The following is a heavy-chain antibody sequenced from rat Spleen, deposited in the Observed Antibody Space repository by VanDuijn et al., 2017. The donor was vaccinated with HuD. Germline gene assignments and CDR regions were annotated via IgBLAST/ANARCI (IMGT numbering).Heavy chain of an antibody. CDR3: ARGNNYPFDY. Sequence: EVQLVESGGGLVQPGRSLKLSCAASGFTFSNYGMAWVRQVPTKGLEWVATISYDGSSTYYRDSVKGRFTISRDNAKSTLYLQMDSLRSEDTATYYCARGNNYPFDYWGQGVMVTVSS. J-gene: IGHJ2*01. CDR1: GFTFSNYG. CDR2: ISYDGSST. D-gene: IGHD1-10*01. V-gene: IGHV5-29*01.